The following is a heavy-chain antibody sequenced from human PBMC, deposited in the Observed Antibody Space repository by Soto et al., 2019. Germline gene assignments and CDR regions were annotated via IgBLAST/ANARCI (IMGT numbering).Heavy chain of an antibody. CDR2: TSGGGGGT. V-gene: IGHV3-23*01. J-gene: IGHJ4*02. D-gene: IGHD3-9*01. CDR1: GFIFSNDA. Sequence: EVQLLESGGGLVQPWGSLRLSCSASGFIFSNDAMGWVRQAPGKGLEWVPGTSGGGGGTHYTDSVKGRFTISRDHSKNTLHLQMNRLRAEDTAVYYCAKGSHYDILTAYHAFDFWGQGTLVTVSS. CDR3: AKGSHYDILTAYHAFDF.